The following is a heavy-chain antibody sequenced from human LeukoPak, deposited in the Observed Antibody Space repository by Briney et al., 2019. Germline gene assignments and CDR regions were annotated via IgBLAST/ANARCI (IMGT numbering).Heavy chain of an antibody. CDR2: IYYSGST. CDR1: GGSISSSSYY. CDR3: ARHPVNHRYCSGGSCFLYYFDY. Sequence: SETLSLTCTVSGGSISSSSYYWGWIRQPPGKGLEWIGSIYYSGSTYYNPSLKSRVTISVDTSKNQFSLKLSSVTAADTAAYYSARHPVNHRYCSGGSCFLYYFDYWGQGTLVTVSS. D-gene: IGHD2-15*01. J-gene: IGHJ4*02. V-gene: IGHV4-39*01.